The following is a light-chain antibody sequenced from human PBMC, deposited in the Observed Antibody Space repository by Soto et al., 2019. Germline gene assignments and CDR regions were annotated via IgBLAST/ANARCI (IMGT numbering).Light chain of an antibody. CDR1: QSVSSSY. CDR2: GAS. CDR3: QQYSDLPMT. V-gene: IGKV3-20*01. J-gene: IGKJ5*01. Sequence: EIVLTQSPGTLSLSPGERATLSCRASQSVSSSYLAWYQQKPGQAPRLLIYGASTRATGIPARFSGSASGTDFTLTISRLEPEDFAVYFCQQYSDLPMTFGQGTRREIK.